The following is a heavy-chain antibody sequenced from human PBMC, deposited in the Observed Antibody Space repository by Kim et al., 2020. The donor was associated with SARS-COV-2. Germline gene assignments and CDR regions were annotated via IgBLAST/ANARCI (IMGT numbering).Heavy chain of an antibody. V-gene: IGHV3-23*01. Sequence: SGKGRFTISSDNSKNTLNLQMNSLRAEETAVYYCAKTFGGVSVNDAFDIWGQGTMVTVSS. D-gene: IGHD3-16*02. J-gene: IGHJ3*02. CDR3: AKTFGGVSVNDAFDI.